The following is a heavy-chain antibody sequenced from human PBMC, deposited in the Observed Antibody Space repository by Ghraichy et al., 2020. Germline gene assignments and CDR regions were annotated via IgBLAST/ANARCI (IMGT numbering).Heavy chain of an antibody. V-gene: IGHV4-59*01. D-gene: IGHD3-3*01. J-gene: IGHJ4*02. CDR1: GGSISSYY. CDR2: IYYSGST. CDR3: AASYDFWSGPIHN. Sequence: GSLRLSCTVSGGSISSYYWNWIRQPPGKGLEWIGYIYYSGSTKYNPSLRSRVTISVDTSKNQFSLKLSSVTAADTAVYYCAASYDFWSGPIHNWGQGTLVTVSS.